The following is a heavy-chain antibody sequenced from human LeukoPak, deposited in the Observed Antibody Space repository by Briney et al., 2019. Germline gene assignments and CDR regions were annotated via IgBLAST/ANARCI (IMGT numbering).Heavy chain of an antibody. CDR1: RYSFTSYS. Sequence: SLKNSSKGSRYSFTSYSIAGVRQMPGKGLEGMGIIYPADSDVRYSPSFQRHDTLSVHKHITTGYLQWSSLKASNTAMYYCARQSAFSSGLDYWGQGTLVTVSS. CDR2: IYPADSDV. V-gene: IGHV5-51*01. J-gene: IGHJ4*02. CDR3: ARQSAFSSGLDY. D-gene: IGHD6-25*01.